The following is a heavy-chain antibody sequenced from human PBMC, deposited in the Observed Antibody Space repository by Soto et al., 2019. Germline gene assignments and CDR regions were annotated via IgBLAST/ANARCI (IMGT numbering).Heavy chain of an antibody. Sequence: QVQLQESGPGLVRPSGTLSLTCAVSGGSISSSDWWSWVRQVPGEGLEWIGEINHSGSTNYNPSLKSRVIISLAKSQNQLSLKLTSVTAADTAVYYCARGGGGSAAYFGMDVWGQGTTVTVSS. V-gene: IGHV4-4*02. CDR2: INHSGST. CDR1: GGSISSSDW. J-gene: IGHJ6*02. CDR3: ARGGGGSAAYFGMDV. D-gene: IGHD2-15*01.